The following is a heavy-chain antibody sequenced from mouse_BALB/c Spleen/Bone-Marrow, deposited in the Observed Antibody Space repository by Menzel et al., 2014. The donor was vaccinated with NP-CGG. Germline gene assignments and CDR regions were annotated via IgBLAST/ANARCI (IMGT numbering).Heavy chain of an antibody. J-gene: IGHJ3*01. CDR1: GYSITSDYA. V-gene: IGHV3-2*02. D-gene: IGHD1-1*01. CDR3: ARSYYYGSSPFAY. CDR2: ISYSGST. Sequence: VQLQQSGPGLVKPPQSLSLTCTVTGYSITSDYAWNWIRQFPGNKLEWMGYISYSGSTSYNPSLKSRISITRDTSKNQFFLQLNSVTTEDTATYYCARSYYYGSSPFAYWGQGTLVTVSA.